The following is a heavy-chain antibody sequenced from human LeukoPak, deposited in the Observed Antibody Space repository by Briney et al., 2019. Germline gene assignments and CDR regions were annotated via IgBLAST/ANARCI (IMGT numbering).Heavy chain of an antibody. J-gene: IGHJ4*02. CDR1: GVSISSSNYF. V-gene: IGHV4-39*07. Sequence: SETLPLTCTVSGVSISSSNYFWAWIRQSPGKGLEWIGSIYFRGSISSSPSLKSRVTISIDASKNQFSLKLTSVTAADTAVYYCAREDRYCSSTSCYTWDYWGQGTLVAV. D-gene: IGHD2-2*02. CDR3: AREDRYCSSTSCYTWDY. CDR2: IYFRGSI.